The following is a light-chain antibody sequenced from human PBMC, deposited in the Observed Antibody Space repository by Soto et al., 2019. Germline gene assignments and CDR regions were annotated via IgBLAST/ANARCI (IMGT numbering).Light chain of an antibody. CDR1: QSVRSSY. J-gene: IGKJ2*01. V-gene: IGKV3-20*01. CDR3: HQYGSLYT. CDR2: GAS. Sequence: EIVLTQSPGPLSLSPGERATLSCRASQSVRSSYLAWYQQKPGQAPRLLIYGASSRATGIPDRFSGSGSGTDFTLTISRLEPEDFAVYYCHQYGSLYTFGQGTKLEIK.